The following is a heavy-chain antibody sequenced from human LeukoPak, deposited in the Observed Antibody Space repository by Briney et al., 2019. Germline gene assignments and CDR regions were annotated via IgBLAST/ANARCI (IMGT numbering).Heavy chain of an antibody. D-gene: IGHD2-2*01. CDR3: AKGYCSSTSCYNYYGMDV. V-gene: IGHV1-69*13. Sequence: VASVKVSCKASGYTFTSYGISWVRQAPGQGLEWMGGIIPIFGTANYAQKFQGRVTITADESTSTAYMELSSLRSEDTAVYYCAKGYCSSTSCYNYYGMDVWGQGTTVTVSS. CDR2: IIPIFGTA. CDR1: GYTFTSYG. J-gene: IGHJ6*02.